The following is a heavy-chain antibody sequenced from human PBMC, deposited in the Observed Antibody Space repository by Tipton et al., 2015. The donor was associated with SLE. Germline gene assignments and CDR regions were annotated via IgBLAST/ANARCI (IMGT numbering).Heavy chain of an antibody. D-gene: IGHD1-14*01. Sequence: TLSLTCAVSGGSISSGGYSWSWIRQPPGKGLEWIGYIYHSGSTFYNPSLKSRVTISVDKSKNHFSRNLNSVTAADTAMYYCVRRTSDAFDIWGQGTMVTVSS. J-gene: IGHJ3*02. CDR1: GGSISSGGYS. V-gene: IGHV4-30-2*01. CDR2: IYHSGST. CDR3: VRRTSDAFDI.